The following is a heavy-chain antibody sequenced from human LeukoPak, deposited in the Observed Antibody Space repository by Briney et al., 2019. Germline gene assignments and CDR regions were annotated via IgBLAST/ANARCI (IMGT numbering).Heavy chain of an antibody. V-gene: IGHV1-18*01. CDR2: INTHNGNK. CDR1: DYTFSSDG. CDR3: ANRGQQLYDY. Sequence: SVKVSCKISDYTFSSDGFTWERQAPGKGLEWMGWINTHNGNKNYAQKFQGRVTMTTDTSTNTAYMDLRSLTSDDTATYHCANRGQQLYDYWGQGTLVTVSS. J-gene: IGHJ4*02. D-gene: IGHD6-13*01.